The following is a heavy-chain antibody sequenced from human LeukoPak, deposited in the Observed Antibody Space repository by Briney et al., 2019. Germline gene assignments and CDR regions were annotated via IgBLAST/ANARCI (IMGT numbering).Heavy chain of an antibody. V-gene: IGHV3-9*01. CDR2: ISWNSGSI. CDR3: AKDRSPDWNYEAYFDY. CDR1: GFTFDDYA. D-gene: IGHD1-7*01. J-gene: IGHJ4*02. Sequence: GGSLRLSCAASGFTFDDYAMHWVRQAPGKGLEWVSGISWNSGSIGYADSVKGRFTISRDNAKNPLYLQTNSLGAEDTALYYCAKDRSPDWNYEAYFDYWGQGTLVTVSS.